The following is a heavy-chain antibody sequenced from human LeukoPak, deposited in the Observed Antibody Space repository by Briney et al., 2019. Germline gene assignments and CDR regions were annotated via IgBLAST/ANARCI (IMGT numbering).Heavy chain of an antibody. J-gene: IGHJ3*02. CDR3: ARHSSYDSSGQLGIDI. V-gene: IGHV5-51*01. CDR2: IYPGDSDT. Sequence: GESLKISCKGSGYSFTSYWIGWVRQMPGKGLEWIGIIYPGDSDTRYSPSFQGQVTISADKSISTAYLQWSSLKASDTAMYYCARHSSYDSSGQLGIDIWGQGTMVTVSS. D-gene: IGHD3-22*01. CDR1: GYSFTSYW.